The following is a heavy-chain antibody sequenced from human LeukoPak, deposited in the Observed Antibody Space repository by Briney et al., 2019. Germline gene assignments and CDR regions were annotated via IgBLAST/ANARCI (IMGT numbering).Heavy chain of an antibody. D-gene: IGHD2-8*01. CDR1: GFTFDDYG. CDR3: AKDPDCTSGICYTFFDY. CDR2: INWNGGSR. Sequence: GGSLRLSCAASGFTFDDYGMSWVRQAPGEGLEWVSGINWNGGSRGYAGSVKGRFTISRDNAKNSLYLQMNSLRAEDTAVYYCAKDPDCTSGICYTFFDYWGQGTLVTVSS. J-gene: IGHJ4*02. V-gene: IGHV3-20*04.